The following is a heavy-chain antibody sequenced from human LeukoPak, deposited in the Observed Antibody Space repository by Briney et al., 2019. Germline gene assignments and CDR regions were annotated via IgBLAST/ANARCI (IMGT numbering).Heavy chain of an antibody. CDR3: AKAFRIVGIGNPDDAFDI. CDR1: GFTFSSYA. CDR2: ISGSGGST. J-gene: IGHJ3*02. D-gene: IGHD1-26*01. V-gene: IGHV3-23*01. Sequence: GGSLRLSCAASGFTFSSYAMSWVRQAPGKGLEWVSAISGSGGSTYYADSVKGRFTISRDNSKNTLYLQMNSLRVEDSAIYYCAKAFRIVGIGNPDDAFDIWGQGTVVTVSS.